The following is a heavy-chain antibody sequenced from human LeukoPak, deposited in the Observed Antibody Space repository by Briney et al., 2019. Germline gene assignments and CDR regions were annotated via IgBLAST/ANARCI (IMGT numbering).Heavy chain of an antibody. Sequence: ASVKVSCKASGYTFTSSDISWVRQAPGQGLEWMGWVSAYNGNTNYAQKFQGRVTMTTDTSTSTAYMELSSLISDDTAVYYWARGGYDILSGPNWFDPWGQGTLVTVSS. CDR1: GYTFTSSD. D-gene: IGHD3-9*01. J-gene: IGHJ5*02. CDR3: ARGGYDILSGPNWFDP. CDR2: VSAYNGNT. V-gene: IGHV1-18*01.